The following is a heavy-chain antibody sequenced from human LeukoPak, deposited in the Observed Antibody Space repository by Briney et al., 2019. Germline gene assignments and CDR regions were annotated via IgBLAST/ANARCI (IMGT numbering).Heavy chain of an antibody. J-gene: IGHJ4*02. CDR1: GFAFTSFD. D-gene: IGHD1-26*01. V-gene: IGHV3-30*03. Sequence: GRSLRLSCAASGFAFTSFDIHWVRQAPGKGLEWLAGISYDGRRKDYADSVKGRFTISRDNSNNTLYLQMSSLRAEDTAVYYCARGVGAKGGSEFDYWGQGTLVTVSS. CDR3: ARGVGAKGGSEFDY. CDR2: ISYDGRRK.